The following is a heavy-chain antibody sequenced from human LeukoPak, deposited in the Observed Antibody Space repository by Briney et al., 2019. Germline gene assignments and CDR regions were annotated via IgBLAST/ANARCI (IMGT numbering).Heavy chain of an antibody. CDR1: GFTFSSYW. V-gene: IGHV3-74*01. CDR2: INSDGSST. Sequence: AGGSLRLSCAASGFTFSSYWMHWVRQAPGKGLVWVSRINSDGSSTSYADSVKGRFTISRDNAKNMLYLQMNSLRAEDTAVYYCAREVEGSAFDIWGQGTVVTVSS. J-gene: IGHJ3*02. CDR3: AREVEGSAFDI. D-gene: IGHD1-1*01.